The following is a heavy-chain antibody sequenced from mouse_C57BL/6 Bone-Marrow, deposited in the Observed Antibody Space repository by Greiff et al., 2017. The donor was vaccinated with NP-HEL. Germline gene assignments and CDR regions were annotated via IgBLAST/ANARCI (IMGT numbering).Heavy chain of an antibody. J-gene: IGHJ3*01. CDR1: GFTFSSYG. CDR2: ISSGGSYT. CDR3: ARLDSSGYDWFAY. Sequence: EVQLVESGGDLVKPGGSLKLSCAASGFTFSSYGMSWVRQTPDKRLEWVATISSGGSYTYYPDSVKGRFTISRDNAKNTLYLQMSSLKSEDTAMYYCARLDSSGYDWFAYWGQGTLVTVSA. V-gene: IGHV5-6*01. D-gene: IGHD3-2*02.